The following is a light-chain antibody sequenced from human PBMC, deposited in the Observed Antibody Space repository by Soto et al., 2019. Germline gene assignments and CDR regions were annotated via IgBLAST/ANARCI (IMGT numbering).Light chain of an antibody. CDR1: QSVSSNS. CDR3: QHSGRSPPRT. CDR2: GAS. J-gene: IGKJ4*01. Sequence: EVVLTQSPGTLPLSPGDRATLSCTASQSVSSNSLAWYQQIPGQPPRLLIYGASSRATGVPDRFTGSGSETHFTLTITRLEPEDFAEFYCQHSGRSPPRTFGGGTKVDIK. V-gene: IGKV3-20*01.